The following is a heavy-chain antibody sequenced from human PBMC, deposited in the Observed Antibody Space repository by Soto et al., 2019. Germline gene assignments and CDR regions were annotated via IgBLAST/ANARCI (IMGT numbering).Heavy chain of an antibody. D-gene: IGHD4-4*01. CDR1: GGSISSYY. Sequence: SDTLSLTCTVSGGSISSYYWSWIRQPPGKGLEWIGYIYYSGSTNYNPSLKSRVTISVDRSKNQFSLKLSSVTAADTAVYYCARGMTTVTTIDYWGQGTLVTVSS. V-gene: IGHV4-59*12. CDR3: ARGMTTVTTIDY. J-gene: IGHJ4*02. CDR2: IYYSGST.